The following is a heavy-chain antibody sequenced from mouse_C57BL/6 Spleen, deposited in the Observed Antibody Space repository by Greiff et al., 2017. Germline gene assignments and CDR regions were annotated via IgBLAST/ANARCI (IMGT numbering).Heavy chain of an antibody. J-gene: IGHJ2*01. CDR3: ASTSQLVHFDY. V-gene: IGHV1-26*01. Sequence: EVQLQQSGPELVKPGASVKISCKASGYTFTDYYMNWVKQSHGKSLEWIGDINPNNGGTSYNQKFKGKATLTVDKSSSTAYMELRSLTSEDSAVYYCASTSQLVHFDYWGQGTTLTVAS. CDR2: INPNNGGT. D-gene: IGHD6-2*01. CDR1: GYTFTDYY.